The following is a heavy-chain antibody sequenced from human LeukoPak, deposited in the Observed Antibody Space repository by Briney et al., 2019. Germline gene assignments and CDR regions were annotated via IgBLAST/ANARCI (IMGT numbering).Heavy chain of an antibody. CDR2: FDPEDGET. V-gene: IGHV1-24*01. J-gene: IGHJ4*02. CDR3: ATDHDGSGWYRGPLDY. CDR1: GYTLTELS. Sequence: ASVKVSCKVSGYTLTELSMHWVRQAPGKGLEWMGGFDPEDGETIYAQKFQGRVTMTEDTSTDTAYMELSSLRSEDTAVYYCATDHDGSGWYRGPLDYWGQGTLVTVSS. D-gene: IGHD6-19*01.